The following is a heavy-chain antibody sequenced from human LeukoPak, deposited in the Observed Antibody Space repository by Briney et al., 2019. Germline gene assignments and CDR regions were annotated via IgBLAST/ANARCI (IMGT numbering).Heavy chain of an antibody. Sequence: PGRSLRLSCAASGFTFTSYGMHWVRQAPGKGLGWVAVISYDGSNTYYAASVKGRFTISRDDSKNTLFLHMNSLRAEDTAVYFCAKDDSTLGQSVNHYFDYWGQGTLVSVSS. CDR3: AKDDSTLGQSVNHYFDY. CDR2: ISYDGSNT. J-gene: IGHJ4*02. D-gene: IGHD3-16*01. CDR1: GFTFTSYG. V-gene: IGHV3-30*18.